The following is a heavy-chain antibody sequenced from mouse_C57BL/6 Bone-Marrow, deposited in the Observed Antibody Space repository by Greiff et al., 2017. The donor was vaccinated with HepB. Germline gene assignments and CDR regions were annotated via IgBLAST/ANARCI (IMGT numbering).Heavy chain of an antibody. CDR1: GFTFSSYG. V-gene: IGHV5-6*01. D-gene: IGHD1-3*01. CDR3: ARHSSGKRGFAY. J-gene: IGHJ3*01. CDR2: ISSGGSYT. Sequence: EVQLVESGGDLVKPGGSLKLSCAASGFTFSSYGMSWVRQTPDKRLEWVATISSGGSYTYYPDSVKGRFTISRNHAKNTLYLQMSSLKSEDTAMYYCARHSSGKRGFAYWGQGTLVTVSA.